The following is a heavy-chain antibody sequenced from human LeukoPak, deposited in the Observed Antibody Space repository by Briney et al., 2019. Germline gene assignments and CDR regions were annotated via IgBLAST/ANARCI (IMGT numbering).Heavy chain of an antibody. CDR2: ISDSGGST. Sequence: GGSLRLSCSASGFPFSSYAMHWVRQAPGKGLEYVSAISDSGGSTYYADSVKGRFTISRDNSKNTLYLQMSSLRAEDTAVYFCVRGYSFGPYGMDVWGQGTTVTVFS. J-gene: IGHJ6*02. CDR3: VRGYSFGPYGMDV. V-gene: IGHV3-64D*09. CDR1: GFPFSSYA. D-gene: IGHD2-15*01.